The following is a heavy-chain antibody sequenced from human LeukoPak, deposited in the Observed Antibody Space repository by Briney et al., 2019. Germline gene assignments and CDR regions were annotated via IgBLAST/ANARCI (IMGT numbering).Heavy chain of an antibody. V-gene: IGHV4-61*02. D-gene: IGHD1-26*01. CDR3: ARAVSGSYFDY. Sequence: SETLSLTCTVSGGSISSGSYYWSWIRQPAGKGLEWIGRIYTSGSTNYNPSLKSRATISVDTSKNQFSLKLSSVTAADTAVYYCARAVSGSYFDYWGQGTLVTVSS. CDR1: GGSISSGSYY. J-gene: IGHJ4*02. CDR2: IYTSGST.